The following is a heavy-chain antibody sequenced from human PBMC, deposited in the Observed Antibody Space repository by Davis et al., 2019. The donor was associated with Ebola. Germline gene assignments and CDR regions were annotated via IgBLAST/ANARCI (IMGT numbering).Heavy chain of an antibody. CDR3: ARFVVTTSLVGFDY. D-gene: IGHD2-21*02. CDR1: GGSFSGYY. CDR2: INHSGST. J-gene: IGHJ4*02. V-gene: IGHV4-34*01. Sequence: SETLSLTCAVYGGSFSGYYWTWIRQPPGKGLEWIGEINHSGSTNYNPSLKSRVTISVDTSKNQFSLKLSSVTAADTAVYYCARFVVTTSLVGFDYWGQGTLVTVSS.